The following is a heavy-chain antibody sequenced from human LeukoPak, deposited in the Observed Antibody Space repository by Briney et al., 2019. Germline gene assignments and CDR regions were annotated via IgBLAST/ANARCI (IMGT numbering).Heavy chain of an antibody. Sequence: GGSLRLSCAASGFTFSIYWMHWVRQAPGEGLVWVSRINSDGSSTSYADSVKGRFTISRDNAKNTLYLQMNSLRAKDTAVYYCARDEDWSGYYGAFDIWGQGTMVTVSS. V-gene: IGHV3-74*01. CDR2: INSDGSST. D-gene: IGHD3-3*01. CDR1: GFTFSIYW. CDR3: ARDEDWSGYYGAFDI. J-gene: IGHJ3*02.